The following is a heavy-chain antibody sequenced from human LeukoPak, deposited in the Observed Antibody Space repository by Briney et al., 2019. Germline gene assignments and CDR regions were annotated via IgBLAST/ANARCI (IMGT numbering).Heavy chain of an antibody. Sequence: SVKVSCKASGYTFTSYDINWVRQAPGQGLEWMGRIIPIFGTANYAQKFHGRVTITTDESTSTAYMELSSLRSADTAVYYCAREQTPLPAPDAFDLWGQGTMVTVSS. CDR3: AREQTPLPAPDAFDL. CDR2: IIPIFGTA. V-gene: IGHV1-69*05. CDR1: GYTFTSYD. J-gene: IGHJ3*01. D-gene: IGHD4-23*01.